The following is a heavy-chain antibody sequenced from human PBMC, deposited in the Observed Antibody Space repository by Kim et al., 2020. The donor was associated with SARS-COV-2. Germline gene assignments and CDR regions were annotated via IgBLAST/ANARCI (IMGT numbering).Heavy chain of an antibody. CDR2: STT. V-gene: IGHV3-74*01. Sequence: STTYYSDSVKGRFTISRDNAKNTMYLQMSSLRVDDTGLYYCAADFSYGSGPWGQGTLVTVAS. CDR3: AADFSYGSGP. J-gene: IGHJ4*02. D-gene: IGHD3-10*01.